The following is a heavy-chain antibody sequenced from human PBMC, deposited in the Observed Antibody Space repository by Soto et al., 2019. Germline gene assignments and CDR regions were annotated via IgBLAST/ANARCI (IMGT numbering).Heavy chain of an antibody. CDR3: ARVGSAYYYGSGSYSPFDY. V-gene: IGHV1-69*01. D-gene: IGHD3-10*01. J-gene: IGHJ4*02. CDR2: IIPIFGTA. CDR1: GGTFSSYA. Sequence: QVQLVQSGAEVKKPGSSVKVSCKASGGTFSSYAISWVRQAPGQGLEWMGGIIPIFGTANYAQKFQGRVTITADESTSTAYMELSSLRSEDTAVYYCARVGSAYYYGSGSYSPFDYWGQGTLVTVSS.